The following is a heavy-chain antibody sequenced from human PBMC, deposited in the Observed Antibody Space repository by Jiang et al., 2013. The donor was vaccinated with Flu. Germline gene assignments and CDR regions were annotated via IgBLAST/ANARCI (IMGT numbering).Heavy chain of an antibody. J-gene: IGHJ6*02. CDR1: GYTFTGYY. CDR2: INPNSGGT. Sequence: SGAEVKKPGASVKVSCKASGYTFTGYYMHWVRQAPGQGLEWMGWINPNSGGTNYAQKFQGWVTMTRDTSISTAYMELSRLRSDDTAVYYCARMGYGDYGYYYGMDVWGQGTTVTVSS. CDR3: ARMGYGDYGYYYGMDV. V-gene: IGHV1-2*04. D-gene: IGHD4-17*01.